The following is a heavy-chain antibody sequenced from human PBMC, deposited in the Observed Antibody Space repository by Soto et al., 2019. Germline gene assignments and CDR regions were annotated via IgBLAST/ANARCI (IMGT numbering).Heavy chain of an antibody. Sequence: VKVSCKASGGTFSSYAISWVRQAPGQGLEWMGGIIPIFGTANYAQKFQGRVTITADKSTSTAYMELSSLSSEDPAVDYCGKGGCSSTSCYRGIRYYYYYGMDVWGQGTTVTVSS. CDR3: GKGGCSSTSCYRGIRYYYYYGMDV. D-gene: IGHD2-2*01. CDR1: GGTFSSYA. J-gene: IGHJ6*02. V-gene: IGHV1-69*06. CDR2: IIPIFGTA.